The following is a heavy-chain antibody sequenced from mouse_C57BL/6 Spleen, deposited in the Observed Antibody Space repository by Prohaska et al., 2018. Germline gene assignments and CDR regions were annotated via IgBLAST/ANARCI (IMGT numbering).Heavy chain of an antibody. Sequence: DVQLQASGPGLVKPSQSLSLTCSVTGYSITIVYSLNWIRQFPGNKLEWMGYISYDGSNNYNPSFKNRISITRDTSKNKFFLKVNSVTTEDTATDYCARRWHYGSSYVWAMDYWGQGTSVTVSS. CDR1: GYSITIVYS. J-gene: IGHJ4*01. D-gene: IGHD1-1*01. CDR3: ARRWHYGSSYVWAMDY. V-gene: IGHV3-6*01. CDR2: ISYDGSN.